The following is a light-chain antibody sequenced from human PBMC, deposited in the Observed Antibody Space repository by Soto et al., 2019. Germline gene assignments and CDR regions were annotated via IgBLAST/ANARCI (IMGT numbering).Light chain of an antibody. V-gene: IGLV2-14*01. Sequence: QSALTQPASVSGSPGQSITISCTATSSDVGGYKYVSWYQQHPGKAPKLIIYEVSNRPSGGSNRVSGSKSGNTASLTISGLQAEDEADYYCTSYTTSSTLVVFGGGTKLTVL. CDR2: EVS. CDR1: SSDVGGYKY. CDR3: TSYTTSSTLVV. J-gene: IGLJ2*01.